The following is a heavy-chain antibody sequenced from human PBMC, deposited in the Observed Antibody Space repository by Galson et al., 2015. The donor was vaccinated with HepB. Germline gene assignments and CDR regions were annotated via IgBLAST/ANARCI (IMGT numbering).Heavy chain of an antibody. CDR3: AGLYGSGNHNWLDP. V-gene: IGHV1-18*01. CDR1: GFTLTNLP. D-gene: IGHD3-10*01. Sequence: SVKVSCKASGFTLTNLPVAWVRQAPGQGLEWMGWISPSIGDPQYAPDLQGRVSLATDTSTNTAYMHLSSLRADDTAVYYCAGLYGSGNHNWLDPWGQGTLVTVSS. J-gene: IGHJ5*02. CDR2: ISPSIGDP.